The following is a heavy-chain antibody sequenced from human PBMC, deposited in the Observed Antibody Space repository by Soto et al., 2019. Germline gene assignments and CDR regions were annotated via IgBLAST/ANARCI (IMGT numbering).Heavy chain of an antibody. V-gene: IGHV3-30*18. J-gene: IGHJ6*04. D-gene: IGHD6-13*01. CDR3: AKDPRAAAGNPTWMDV. CDR1: GFTFSSYD. CDR2: ISYDGTNN. Sequence: GGSLRLSCAASGFTFSSYDMHWVRQAPGKGLEWVAVISYDGTNNYYGDFVKGRFTISRDNSKNTLYLQMNSLRAEDTAVYYCAKDPRAAAGNPTWMDVWGKGTTVTVSS.